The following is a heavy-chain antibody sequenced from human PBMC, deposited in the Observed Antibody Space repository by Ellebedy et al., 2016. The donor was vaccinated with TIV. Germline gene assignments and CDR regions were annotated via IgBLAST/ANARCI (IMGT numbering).Heavy chain of an antibody. D-gene: IGHD3-10*01. CDR3: AREMILWIGEEGSYYGMDV. CDR1: GFAFSDCS. Sequence: GESLKISXAASGFAFSDCSLTWVRQAPGRGLQWVSYISSSVTTVYYDDSVRGRFTISRDNAKNSLYLQMNSLRAEDMAVYYCAREMILWIGEEGSYYGMDVWGQGATVTVSS. J-gene: IGHJ6*02. CDR2: ISSSVTTV. V-gene: IGHV3-48*04.